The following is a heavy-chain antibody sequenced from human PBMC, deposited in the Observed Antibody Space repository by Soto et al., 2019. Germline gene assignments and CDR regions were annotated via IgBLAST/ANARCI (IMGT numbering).Heavy chain of an antibody. V-gene: IGHV1-69*13. CDR1: GGTFSSYA. D-gene: IGHD4-4*01. Sequence: ASVKVSCKASGGTFSSYAISWVRQAPGQGLEWMGGIIPIFGTANYAQKFQGRVTITADESTSTAYMELSSLRSEDTAVYYCARKGSGNYGVGYYYYGMDAWGQGTTVTVSS. CDR2: IIPIFGTA. J-gene: IGHJ6*02. CDR3: ARKGSGNYGVGYYYYGMDA.